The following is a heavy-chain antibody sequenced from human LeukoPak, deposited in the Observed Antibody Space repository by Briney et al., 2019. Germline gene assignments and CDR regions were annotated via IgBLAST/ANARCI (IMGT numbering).Heavy chain of an antibody. V-gene: IGHV4-34*01. D-gene: IGHD1-26*01. CDR1: GGSFSNYY. J-gene: IGHJ3*02. Sequence: SETLSLTCAVYGGSFSNYYWTYIRQPPGKGLEWIGEITHSKSTSYNPSLKSRVTISIDTSKNQFSLKLSSVNAADTAMYYCXXQGSGRDFGPNDAFDIWGQGTMVTVSS. CDR3: XXQGSGRDFGPNDAFDI. CDR2: ITHSKST.